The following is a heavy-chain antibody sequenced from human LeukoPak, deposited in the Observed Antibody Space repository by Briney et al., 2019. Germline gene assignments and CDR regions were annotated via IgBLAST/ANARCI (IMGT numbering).Heavy chain of an antibody. CDR2: ISTYNGNT. V-gene: IGHV1-18*01. Sequence: ASVKVSCKASGYTFINYGISWVRQAPGQGLEWMGWISTYNGNTHYAQEFQGRVTMTTDTSTSTAYMELSRLRSDDTAVYYCARDSGGDYWFDPWGQGTLVTVSS. D-gene: IGHD2-21*02. J-gene: IGHJ5*02. CDR3: ARDSGGDYWFDP. CDR1: GYTFINYG.